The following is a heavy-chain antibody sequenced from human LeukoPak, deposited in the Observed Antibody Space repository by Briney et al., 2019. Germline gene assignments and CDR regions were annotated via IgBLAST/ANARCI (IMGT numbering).Heavy chain of an antibody. J-gene: IGHJ6*02. V-gene: IGHV4-34*01. Sequence: SETLSLTCAVYGGSFSGYYWSWIRQPPGKGLEWIGEINHSGGTNYNPSLKSRVTISVDTSKNQFSLKLSSVTAADTAVYYCARVPVWFGELFNYYYYYGMDVWGQGTTVTVSS. CDR3: ARVPVWFGELFNYYYYYGMDV. CDR2: INHSGGT. CDR1: GGSFSGYY. D-gene: IGHD3-10*01.